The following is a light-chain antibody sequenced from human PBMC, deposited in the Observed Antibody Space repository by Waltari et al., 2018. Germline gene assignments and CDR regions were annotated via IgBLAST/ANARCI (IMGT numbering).Light chain of an antibody. CDR2: DVS. V-gene: IGLV2-14*03. J-gene: IGLJ1*01. Sequence: QSALTQPASVPGSPGQSITISCTGTSSDVGGYNYVPWYQQHPGKAPKLMIYDVSNRPSGVSNRFSGSKSGNTASLTISGLQAEDEADYYCSSYTSSSTPFVFGTGTKVTVL. CDR3: SSYTSSSTPFV. CDR1: SSDVGGYNY.